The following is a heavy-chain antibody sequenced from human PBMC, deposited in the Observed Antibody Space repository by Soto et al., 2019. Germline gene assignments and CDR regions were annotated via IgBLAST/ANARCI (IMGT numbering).Heavy chain of an antibody. Sequence: QVQLVESGGGVVQPGRSLRLSCAASGFTFSSYGMHWVRQAPGKGLEWVAVISYDGSNKYYADSVKGRFTISRDNFKNTRYLQMNGLRAEDTAVYYCAKPGSGFIVALGMDVWGQGTTVTVSS. V-gene: IGHV3-30*18. CDR2: ISYDGSNK. J-gene: IGHJ6*02. CDR1: GFTFSSYG. CDR3: AKPGSGFIVALGMDV. D-gene: IGHD5-12*01.